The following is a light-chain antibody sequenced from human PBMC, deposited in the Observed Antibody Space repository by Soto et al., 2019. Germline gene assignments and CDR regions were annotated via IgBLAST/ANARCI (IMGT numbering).Light chain of an antibody. J-gene: IGLJ1*01. CDR1: TRDIAGYNY. CDR3: TSFSSYTSIYV. Sequence: QSALTQPASVSGSLGQSITISCTGTTRDIAGYNYISWYQQLPGKAPKLMIYQVTIRPSGISNRFSGSKSGNTASLTISGLQAEDEADYYCTSFSSYTSIYVFGNGTKVT. CDR2: QVT. V-gene: IGLV2-14*01.